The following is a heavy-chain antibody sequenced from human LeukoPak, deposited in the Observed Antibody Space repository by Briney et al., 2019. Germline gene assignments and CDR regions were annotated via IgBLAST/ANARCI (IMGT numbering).Heavy chain of an antibody. CDR1: GGSFSGFY. Sequence: SETLSLSCAVYGGSFSGFYWSWIRQPPGRGLEWIGEINHSGSTTYNPSLKSRLTISVDTSKNHFSLKLSSVTAADTAVYYCAAGCSSTSCFWFYYTDVLGKGTTVTVSS. J-gene: IGHJ6*03. D-gene: IGHD2-2*01. CDR2: INHSGST. CDR3: AAGCSSTSCFWFYYTDV. V-gene: IGHV4-34*01.